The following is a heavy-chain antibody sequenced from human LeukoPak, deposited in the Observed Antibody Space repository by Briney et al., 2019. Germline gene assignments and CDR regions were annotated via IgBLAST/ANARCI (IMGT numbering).Heavy chain of an antibody. V-gene: IGHV3-21*01. CDR2: ISSSRSYI. CDR1: GFTFSSYS. D-gene: IGHD4-11*01. CDR3: ARLGGYSKSFDY. Sequence: AGGSLRLSCAASGFTFSSYSMNWVRQAPGKGLEWVSSISSSRSYIYYADSVKGRFTISRDNAKNSLYLQMNSLRAEDTAVYYCARLGGYSKSFDYWGQGTLVTVSS. J-gene: IGHJ4*02.